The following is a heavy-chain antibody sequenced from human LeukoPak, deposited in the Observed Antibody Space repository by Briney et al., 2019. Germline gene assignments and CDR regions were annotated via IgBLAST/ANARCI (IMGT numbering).Heavy chain of an antibody. CDR1: GYSISSGYY. J-gene: IGHJ3*02. V-gene: IGHV4-38-2*02. Sequence: SETLSLTCTVSGYSISSGYYWGWIRQPPGKGLEWIGSIYHSGSTYYNPSLKSRVTISVDTSKNQFSLKLSSVTAADTAVYYCAGDYGDHDDAFDIWGQGTMVTVSS. D-gene: IGHD4-17*01. CDR2: IYHSGST. CDR3: AGDYGDHDDAFDI.